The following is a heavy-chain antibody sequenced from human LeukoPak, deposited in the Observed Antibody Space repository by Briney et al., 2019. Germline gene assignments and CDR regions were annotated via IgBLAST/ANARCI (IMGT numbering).Heavy chain of an antibody. V-gene: IGHV3-74*01. J-gene: IGHJ4*02. Sequence: GGSLRLSCAASGFTFSSYWMHWVRQAPGKGLVWVSRINSDGSRTTYADSVKGRFTISRDNAKNTLYLQMNSLRAEDTAVYYCARGTIDVDIVATTQYFDYWGQGTLVTVSS. CDR2: INSDGSRT. CDR3: ARGTIDVDIVATTQYFDY. CDR1: GFTFSSYW. D-gene: IGHD5-12*01.